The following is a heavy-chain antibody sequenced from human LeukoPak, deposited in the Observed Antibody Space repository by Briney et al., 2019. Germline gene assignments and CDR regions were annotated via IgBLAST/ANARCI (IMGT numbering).Heavy chain of an antibody. V-gene: IGHV3-23*01. CDR1: GFTFSSYA. Sequence: GGSLRLSWAAAGFTFSSYAMSWVRQAPGKGRKWASTINDNGDGTYYADSVKGRSTISRDNSYNTVSLQMNSLRDEDTGVYYCAKGLRTGVGPYMGYHYYMDVWGKGATVTVSS. CDR3: AKGLRTGVGPYMGYHYYMDV. D-gene: IGHD3-16*01. CDR2: INDNGDGT. J-gene: IGHJ6*03.